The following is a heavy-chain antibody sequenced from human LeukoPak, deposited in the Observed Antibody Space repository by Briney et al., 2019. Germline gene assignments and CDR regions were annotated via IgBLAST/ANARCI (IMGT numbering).Heavy chain of an antibody. Sequence: GGSLRLSCAASGFTFRSHAMSWVRQAPGKGLEWVSSASGSGGSTYYADSVKGRFTISRDNSKNTLYLQMNSLRAEDTAVYYCAKDLGSVVTPPSLDYWGQGTLVTVSS. V-gene: IGHV3-23*01. CDR1: GFTFRSHA. J-gene: IGHJ4*02. CDR3: AKDLGSVVTPPSLDY. D-gene: IGHD4-23*01. CDR2: ASGSGGST.